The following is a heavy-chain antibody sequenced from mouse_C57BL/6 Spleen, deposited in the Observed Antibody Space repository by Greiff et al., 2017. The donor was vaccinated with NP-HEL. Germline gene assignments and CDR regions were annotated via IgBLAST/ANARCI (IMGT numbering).Heavy chain of an antibody. CDR1: GYTFTTYP. V-gene: IGHV1-47*01. Sequence: QVQLQQSGAELVKPGASVKMSCKASGYTFTTYPIDWVKQTPGKSLEWIGDFHPYNDDTKYNEKFKGKATLTVDKSSSTVYMELSRLTSDDSAVYYCARGGYYYALDYWGQGTSVTVSS. J-gene: IGHJ4*01. CDR2: FHPYNDDT. CDR3: ARGGYYYALDY.